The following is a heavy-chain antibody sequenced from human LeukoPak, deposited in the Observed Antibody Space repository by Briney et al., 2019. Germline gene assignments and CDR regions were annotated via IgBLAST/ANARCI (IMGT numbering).Heavy chain of an antibody. Sequence: ASETLSLTCAVYGGSFSAYYWSWIRQPPGKGLEWIGEINHSGSTNYNPSLKSRVTISVDTSKNQFSLKLSSVTAADTAVYYCARVAVAAYYFDYWGQGTLVTVSS. CDR2: INHSGST. CDR1: GGSFSAYY. J-gene: IGHJ4*02. CDR3: ARVAVAAYYFDY. V-gene: IGHV4-34*01. D-gene: IGHD6-19*01.